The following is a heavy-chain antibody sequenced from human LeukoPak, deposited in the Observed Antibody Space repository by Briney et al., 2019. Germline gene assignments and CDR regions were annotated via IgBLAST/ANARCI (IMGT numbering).Heavy chain of an antibody. D-gene: IGHD5-12*01. CDR1: GGSISSSSYY. Sequence: NTSETLSLTCTVSGGSISSSSYYWGWIRQPPGKGLEWIGSIYYSGSTDYNPSLKSRVTISVDTSKNQFSLKLSSVTAADTAVYYCARQGGYSGYDDYWGQGTLVTVSS. J-gene: IGHJ4*02. CDR3: ARQGGYSGYDDY. CDR2: IYYSGST. V-gene: IGHV4-39*01.